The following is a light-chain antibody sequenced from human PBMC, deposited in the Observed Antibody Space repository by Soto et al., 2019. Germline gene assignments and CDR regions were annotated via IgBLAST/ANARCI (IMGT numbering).Light chain of an antibody. CDR2: EVN. CDR3: SSYAGSNYYV. V-gene: IGLV2-8*01. CDR1: SSDVGGYNY. J-gene: IGLJ1*01. Sequence: QYALTQPPSASGSPGQSVTISCTGTSSDVGGYNYVSWYQQHPGKAPKLMIYEVNKRPSGVPDRFSGSKSGNTASLTVSGLQAEDEADYYCSSYAGSNYYVFGTGTKVTVL.